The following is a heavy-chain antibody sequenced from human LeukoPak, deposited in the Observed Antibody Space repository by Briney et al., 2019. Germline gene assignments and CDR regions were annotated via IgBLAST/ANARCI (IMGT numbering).Heavy chain of an antibody. CDR2: ISYDGSNK. CDR1: GFTFSSYA. D-gene: IGHD1-26*01. CDR3: AKDSLRERIVGSTTRGVNDY. Sequence: GGSLRLSCAASGFTFSSYAMHWVRQAPGKGLERVAVISYDGSNKYYAESVKGRFTISRDNSKNTLYLQMKSLRAEDTAVYYCAKDSLRERIVGSTTRGVNDYWGQGTLVTVSS. V-gene: IGHV3-30*04. J-gene: IGHJ4*02.